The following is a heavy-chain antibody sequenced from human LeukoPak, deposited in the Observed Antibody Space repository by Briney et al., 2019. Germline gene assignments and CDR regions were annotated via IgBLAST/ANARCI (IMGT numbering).Heavy chain of an antibody. J-gene: IGHJ4*02. D-gene: IGHD3-10*01. CDR2: INPSAGGT. CDR3: AVGRGGDY. CDR1: QSEYSFTSYY. Sequence: ASVKVSCKASQSEYSFTSYYINWVRQAPGQGLEWMGIINPSAGGTSYAQKFQGRVTMTRDTSTITVHMELTSLRSEDTAVYYCAVGRGGDYWGQGTLVTVSS. V-gene: IGHV1-46*01.